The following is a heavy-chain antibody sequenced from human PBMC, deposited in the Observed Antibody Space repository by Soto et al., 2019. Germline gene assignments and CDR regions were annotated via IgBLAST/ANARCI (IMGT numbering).Heavy chain of an antibody. CDR2: INHSGST. Sequence: SSETLSLTCAVYGGSFSGYYWSWIRQPPGKGLEWIGEINHSGSTNYNPSLKSRVTISVDTSKNQFSLKLSPVTAADTAVYYCARGNQDTAMVTSSSNWFDPWGQGTLVTVSS. CDR1: GGSFSGYY. J-gene: IGHJ5*02. V-gene: IGHV4-34*01. D-gene: IGHD5-18*01. CDR3: ARGNQDTAMVTSSSNWFDP.